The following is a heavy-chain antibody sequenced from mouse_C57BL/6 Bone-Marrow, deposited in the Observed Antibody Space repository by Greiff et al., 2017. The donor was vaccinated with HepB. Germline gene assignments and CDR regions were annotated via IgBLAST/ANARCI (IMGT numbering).Heavy chain of an antibody. D-gene: IGHD2-5*01. V-gene: IGHV1-81*01. J-gene: IGHJ1*03. CDR3: ARDYYSTVPKDFDV. CDR2: IYPRSGNT. Sequence: VQLQQSGAELARPGASVKLSCKASGYTFTSYGISWVKQRTGQGLEWIGEIYPRSGNTYYNEKFKGKATLTADKSSSTAYMELRSLTSEDSAVYFCARDYYSTVPKDFDVWGTGTTVTVSS. CDR1: GYTFTSYG.